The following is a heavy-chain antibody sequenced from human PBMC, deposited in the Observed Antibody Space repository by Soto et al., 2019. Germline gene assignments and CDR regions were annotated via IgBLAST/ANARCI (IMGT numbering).Heavy chain of an antibody. D-gene: IGHD3-22*01. V-gene: IGHV1-18*01. CDR1: GYTFTSYG. CDR2: ISAYNGNT. Sequence: ASVKVSCKASGYTFTSYGISWVRQAPGQGLEWMGWISAYNGNTNYAQKLQGRVTMTTDTSTSTAYMELRSLRSDDTAVYCCARLWYYYDSSGYANWFDPWGQGTLVTVSS. CDR3: ARLWYYYDSSGYANWFDP. J-gene: IGHJ5*02.